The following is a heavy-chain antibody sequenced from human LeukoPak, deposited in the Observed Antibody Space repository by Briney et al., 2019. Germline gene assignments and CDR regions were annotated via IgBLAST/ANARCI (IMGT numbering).Heavy chain of an antibody. CDR3: ASSDYYDSSGYSFDY. CDR2: IHYSGST. V-gene: IGHV4-61*01. CDR1: GGSVSSGSYY. J-gene: IGHJ4*02. Sequence: PSETLSLTCTVSGGSVSSGSYYWSWIRQPRGKGLEWIGYIHYSGSTNYNPSLKSRVTILVDTSKNQFSLKLTSVTAADTAVYSCASSDYYDSSGYSFDYWGQGTLVIVSS. D-gene: IGHD3-22*01.